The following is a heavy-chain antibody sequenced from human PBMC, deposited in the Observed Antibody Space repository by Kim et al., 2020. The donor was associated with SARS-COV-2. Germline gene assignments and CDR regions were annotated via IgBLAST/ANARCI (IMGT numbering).Heavy chain of an antibody. D-gene: IGHD3-22*01. J-gene: IGHJ4*02. CDR1: GGSISSSSYY. CDR2: IYYSGST. V-gene: IGHV4-39*01. Sequence: SETLSLTCTVSGGSISSSSYYWGWIRQPPGKGLEWIGSIYYSGSTYYNPSLKSRVTISVDTSKNQFSLKRSSVTAADTALYYCARHSYDRSGYYWRGFDYWGQGTLVTVSS. CDR3: ARHSYDRSGYYWRGFDY.